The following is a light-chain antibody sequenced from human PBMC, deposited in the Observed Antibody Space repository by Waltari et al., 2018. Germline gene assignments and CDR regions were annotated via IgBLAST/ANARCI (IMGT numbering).Light chain of an antibody. CDR3: ESYDTTWGV. V-gene: IGLV1-40*01. CDR2: DNI. Sequence: HWYQQLPETAPKLLIYDNIRRPAGVPFRFSGSNSDTAASLVITGLQAEDEAYYCRESYDTTWGVFGGGTKLTVL. J-gene: IGLJ2*01.